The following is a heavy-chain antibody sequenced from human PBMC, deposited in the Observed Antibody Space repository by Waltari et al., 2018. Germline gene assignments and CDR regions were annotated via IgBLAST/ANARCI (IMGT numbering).Heavy chain of an antibody. CDR1: GFTFSSYG. CDR3: AKEVAALVDY. V-gene: IGHV3-30*18. Sequence: QVQLVESGGGVVQPGRSLRLSCAAAGFTFSSYGMHWVRQAPGKGLEWVAVISYDGSNKYYADSVKGRFTISRDNSKNTLYLQMNSLRAEDTAVYYCAKEVAALVDYWGQGTLVTVSS. CDR2: ISYDGSNK. J-gene: IGHJ4*02. D-gene: IGHD6-6*01.